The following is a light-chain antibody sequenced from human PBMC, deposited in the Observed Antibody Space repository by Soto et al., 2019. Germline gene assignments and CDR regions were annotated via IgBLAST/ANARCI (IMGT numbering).Light chain of an antibody. Sequence: SALTQPASVSGSPGQSITISCTGTSSDVGGYNYVSWYQQHPGKVPKLMIYDVSNRPSGVSNRFSGSKSGNTASLTISGLQAEDEADYYCSSYTSSSTLVFGAGTKVTVL. CDR2: DVS. V-gene: IGLV2-14*01. J-gene: IGLJ1*01. CDR1: SSDVGGYNY. CDR3: SSYTSSSTLV.